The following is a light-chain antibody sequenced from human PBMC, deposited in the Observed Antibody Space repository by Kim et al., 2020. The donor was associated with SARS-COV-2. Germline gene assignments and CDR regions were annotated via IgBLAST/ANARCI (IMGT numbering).Light chain of an antibody. Sequence: DIQMTQSPSSLSASVGDRVTITCQASQSINSYLNWYHQKPGKVPKLLIYAASSLQSGVPSRFSGSGSGTDFTLTISNLQPEDFATYYCQQSYSTPHTFGQGTKLEI. CDR3: QQSYSTPHT. CDR1: QSINSY. J-gene: IGKJ2*01. V-gene: IGKV1-39*01. CDR2: AAS.